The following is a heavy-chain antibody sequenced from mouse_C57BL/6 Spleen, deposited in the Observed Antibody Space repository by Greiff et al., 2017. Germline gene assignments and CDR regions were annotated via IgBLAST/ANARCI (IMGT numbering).Heavy chain of an antibody. CDR3: ARGDSNYGY. D-gene: IGHD2-5*01. J-gene: IGHJ3*01. CDR1: GYAFTNYL. Sequence: VQLQQSGAELVRPGTSVKVSCKASGYAFTNYLIEWVKQRPGQGLEWIGVINPGSGGTNYNETFKGKATLTADKSSSTAYMQLSSLTSEDSAVYFCARGDSNYGYWGQGTLVTVSA. V-gene: IGHV1-54*01. CDR2: INPGSGGT.